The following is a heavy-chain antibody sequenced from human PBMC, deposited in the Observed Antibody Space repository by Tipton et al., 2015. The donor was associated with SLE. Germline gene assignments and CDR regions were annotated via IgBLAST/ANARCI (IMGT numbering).Heavy chain of an antibody. CDR3: ASAYYSLDAFDI. Sequence: TLSLTCTVSGGSISSGSYYWSWIRQPAGKGLEWIGHIYNRGSTNYNPSLKSRVTISEDTSKNQFSLKLSSVTAADRAVYYCASAYYSLDAFDIWGQGTMVTVSS. CDR1: GGSISSGSYY. CDR2: IYNRGST. J-gene: IGHJ3*02. V-gene: IGHV4-61*09. D-gene: IGHD2/OR15-2a*01.